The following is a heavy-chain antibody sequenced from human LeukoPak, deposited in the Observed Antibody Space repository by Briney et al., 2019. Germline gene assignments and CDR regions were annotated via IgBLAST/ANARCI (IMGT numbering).Heavy chain of an antibody. CDR2: IYWDDDK. Sequence: SGPTLVNPTQTLTLTCTFSGFSLSSSGVGVGWIRQPSGKALEWLALIYWDDDKRYSPSLKSRLTITKDTSKNQVVLTLTNMDPVDTGTYYCAHSGTVTSPHDAFDVWGQGTMVTVSS. CDR1: GFSLSSSGVG. J-gene: IGHJ3*01. CDR3: AHSGTVTSPHDAFDV. D-gene: IGHD4-17*01. V-gene: IGHV2-5*02.